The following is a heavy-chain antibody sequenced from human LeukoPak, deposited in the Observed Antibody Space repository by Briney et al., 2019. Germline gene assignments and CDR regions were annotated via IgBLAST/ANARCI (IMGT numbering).Heavy chain of an antibody. CDR1: GYTFTSYA. CDR2: SNAGNGNT. Sequence: ASVKVSCKASGYTFTSYAMHWVRQAPGQRLEWMGWSNAGNGNTKYSQEFQGRVTITRDTSASTAYMELSSLRSEDMAVYYCAKGAAGGWAPFDYWGQGTLVTVSS. CDR3: AKGAAGGWAPFDY. D-gene: IGHD6-19*01. V-gene: IGHV1-3*02. J-gene: IGHJ4*02.